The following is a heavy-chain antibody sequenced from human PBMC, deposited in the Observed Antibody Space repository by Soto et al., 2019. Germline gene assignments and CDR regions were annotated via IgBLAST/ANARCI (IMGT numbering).Heavy chain of an antibody. D-gene: IGHD3-3*01. Sequence: SETLSLTCAVYGGSFSGYYWSWIRQPPGKGLEWIGEINHSGSTNYNPSLKSRVTISVDTSKNQFSLKLSSVTAADTAVYYCARGSIFGVVTVQNNWFDPWGQGTLVTVSS. V-gene: IGHV4-34*01. CDR1: GGSFSGYY. CDR3: ARGSIFGVVTVQNNWFDP. J-gene: IGHJ5*02. CDR2: INHSGST.